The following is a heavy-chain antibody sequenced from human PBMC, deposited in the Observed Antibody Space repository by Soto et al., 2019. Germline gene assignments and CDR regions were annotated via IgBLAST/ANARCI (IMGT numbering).Heavy chain of an antibody. CDR1: GFTFSSYS. Sequence: GGSLRLSCAAFGFTFSSYSMSWVRQAPGKGLEWVSGFSTGGDGGTTYYIDSVKGRFTISRDNSKNMLFLQMNSLRGEDTAIYYCAKKVNSGPGSQFFDFWGQGTLVTVSS. J-gene: IGHJ4*02. CDR2: FSTGGDGGTT. CDR3: AKKVNSGPGSQFFDF. D-gene: IGHD3-10*01. V-gene: IGHV3-23*01.